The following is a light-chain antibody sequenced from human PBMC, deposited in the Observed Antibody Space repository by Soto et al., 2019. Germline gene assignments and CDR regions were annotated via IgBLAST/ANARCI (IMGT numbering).Light chain of an antibody. CDR3: SSYTNGNTLV. CDR1: SSDVGGYNY. Sequence: QSALTQPASVSGSPGQSITISCTGTSSDVGGYNYVSWYQQYPGKAPTLMIYDVSNRPSGVSNRFSGSKSGNTASLTISGLRAEDEADYYCSSYTNGNTLVFGSGTKLTVL. J-gene: IGLJ1*01. CDR2: DVS. V-gene: IGLV2-14*01.